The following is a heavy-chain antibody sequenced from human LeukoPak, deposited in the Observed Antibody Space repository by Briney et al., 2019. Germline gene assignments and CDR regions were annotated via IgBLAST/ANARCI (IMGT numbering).Heavy chain of an antibody. CDR3: ARGVVAAAGRTFDF. CDR2: IYNSGST. CDR1: GDSFSYFY. D-gene: IGHD6-13*01. V-gene: IGHV4-59*01. J-gene: IGHJ4*02. Sequence: SETLSLTCTVSGDSFSYFYWSWIRQPPGKGLEWFGYIYNSGSTSYNPSLKSRVTISLDTSQNQFSLILSSLTAADTAVYYCARGVVAAAGRTFDFWGQGTLVTVSS.